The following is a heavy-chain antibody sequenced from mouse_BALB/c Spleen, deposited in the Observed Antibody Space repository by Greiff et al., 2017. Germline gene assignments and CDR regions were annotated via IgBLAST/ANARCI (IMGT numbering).Heavy chain of an antibody. Sequence: EVQLQQSGPELVKPGASVKMSCKASGYTFTDYYMDWVKQSHGESFEWIGRVNPYNGGTSYNQKFKGKATLTVDKSSSTAYMELNSLTSEDSAVYYCARQGTNFDYWGQGTTLTVSS. D-gene: IGHD1-1*01. V-gene: IGHV1-19*01. CDR3: ARQGTNFDY. CDR2: VNPYNGGT. J-gene: IGHJ2*01. CDR1: GYTFTDYY.